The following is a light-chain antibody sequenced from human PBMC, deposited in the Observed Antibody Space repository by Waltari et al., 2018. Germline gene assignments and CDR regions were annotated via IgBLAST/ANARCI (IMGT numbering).Light chain of an antibody. V-gene: IGKV3-20*01. Sequence: IVLTQSPGTLSLSPGARATLSCRASQSVSRSLAWDQQKPGQAPKLLIYGASTRATGIPDRFTGSGAGTDFSLTISSLEPEDFAIYFCQHYVRLPATFGQGTKVEIK. CDR1: QSVSRS. J-gene: IGKJ1*01. CDR3: QHYVRLPAT. CDR2: GAS.